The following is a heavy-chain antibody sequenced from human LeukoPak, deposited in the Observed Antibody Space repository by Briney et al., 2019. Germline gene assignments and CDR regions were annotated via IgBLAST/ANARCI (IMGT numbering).Heavy chain of an antibody. D-gene: IGHD1-26*01. CDR1: GYTFTSYG. CDR2: ISAYNGNT. J-gene: IGHJ4*02. CDR3: ARVSVVGATEIDY. V-gene: IGHV1-18*01. Sequence: ASVNVSCNASGYTFTSYGISWVRQAPGQVLEWMGWISAYNGNTNYAQKLQGRVTMTTDTSTSTAYMELRRLRSDDTAVYYCARVSVVGATEIDYWGQGTLVTVSS.